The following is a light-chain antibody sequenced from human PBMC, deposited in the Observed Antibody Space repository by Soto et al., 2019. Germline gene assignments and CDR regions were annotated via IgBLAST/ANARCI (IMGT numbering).Light chain of an antibody. CDR1: QSVSSN. V-gene: IGKV3-15*01. J-gene: IGKJ2*01. Sequence: EIVMTPSPATLSVSPGERAPLSCRASQSVSSNLAWYQQKPGQAPRLLIYGASTRATGIPARFSGSGSGTEFTLTISSLQSEDCAIYYCQQYNNWPLYTFGQGTKLEIK. CDR2: GAS. CDR3: QQYNNWPLYT.